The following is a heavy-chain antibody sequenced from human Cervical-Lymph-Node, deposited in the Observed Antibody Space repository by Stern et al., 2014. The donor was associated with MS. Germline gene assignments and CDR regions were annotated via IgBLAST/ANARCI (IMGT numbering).Heavy chain of an antibody. J-gene: IGHJ4*02. CDR3: ARDGGGSYHGH. CDR1: GFTFINYG. D-gene: IGHD3-16*02. Sequence: QVQLLQPGAEVKKPGASVKVSCKASGFTFINYGLSWVRQAPGQGLEWMGWITPYNDYTIYAQKFQDRVTMTTDTSTSTAYLEVRSLRSDDTALYYCARDGGGSYHGHWGQGTLVTVSP. CDR2: ITPYNDYT. V-gene: IGHV1-18*01.